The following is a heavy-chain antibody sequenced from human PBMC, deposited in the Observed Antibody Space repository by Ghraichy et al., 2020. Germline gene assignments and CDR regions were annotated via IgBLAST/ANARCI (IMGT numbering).Heavy chain of an antibody. CDR3: ARDRLVVVPEYYYYGMDV. CDR2: ISAYNGNT. D-gene: IGHD2-2*01. J-gene: IGHJ6*02. V-gene: IGHV1-18*04. Sequence: ASVKVSCKASGYTFTSYGISWVRQAPGQGLEWMGWISAYNGNTNYAQKLQGRVTMTTDTSTSTAYMELRSLRSDDTAVYYCARDRLVVVPEYYYYGMDVWGQGTTVTVSS. CDR1: GYTFTSYG.